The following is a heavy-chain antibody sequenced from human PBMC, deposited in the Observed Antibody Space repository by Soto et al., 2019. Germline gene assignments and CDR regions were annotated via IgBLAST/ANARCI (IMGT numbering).Heavy chain of an antibody. CDR3: ARENSSSWLSYFDY. J-gene: IGHJ4*02. V-gene: IGHV4-31*03. D-gene: IGHD6-13*01. CDR1: GGSISSGGYY. CDR2: IYYSGST. Sequence: SETLSLTCIVSGGSISSGGYYWSWIRQHPGKGLEWIGYIYYSGSTYYNTYLKSRVTISVDTSKNQISLKLSSMTAANTAANYCARENSSSWLSYFDYWGQGTLVTVSS.